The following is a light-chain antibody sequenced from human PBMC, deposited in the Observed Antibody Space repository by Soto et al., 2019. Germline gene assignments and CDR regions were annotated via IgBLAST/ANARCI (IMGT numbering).Light chain of an antibody. CDR2: GAS. CDR3: QQYGTPRFT. CDR1: QSVSSSY. V-gene: IGKV3-20*01. Sequence: EIVMTQSPATLSVSPGERATLSCRASQSVSSSYLAWYQQKPGQAPRLLIYGASSRATGIPDRFSGSGSGTDFTLTISRLEPEDFAVYYCQQYGTPRFTFGPGTKVDIK. J-gene: IGKJ3*01.